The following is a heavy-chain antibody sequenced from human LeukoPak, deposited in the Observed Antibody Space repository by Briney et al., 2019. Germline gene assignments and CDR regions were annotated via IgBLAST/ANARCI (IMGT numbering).Heavy chain of an antibody. CDR3: ARGGAIGETIAVADY. CDR2: IYTSGST. D-gene: IGHD6-19*01. Sequence: PSETLSLTCTVSGGSISSYYWSWIRQPAGKGLEWIGRIYTSGSTNYNPSLKSRVTMSVDTSKNQFSLKLSSVTAADTAVYYRARGGAIGETIAVADYWDQGTLVTVSS. J-gene: IGHJ4*02. CDR1: GGSISSYY. V-gene: IGHV4-4*07.